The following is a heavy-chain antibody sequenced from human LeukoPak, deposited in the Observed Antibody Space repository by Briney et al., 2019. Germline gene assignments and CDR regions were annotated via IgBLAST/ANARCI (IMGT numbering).Heavy chain of an antibody. CDR1: GGSISSSSYY. D-gene: IGHD6-6*01. CDR3: ARLYSSSSKAGVFDY. V-gene: IGHV4-39*01. CDR2: IYYSGST. Sequence: PSETLSLTCTVSGGSISSSSYYWGWIRQPPGKGLEWIGSIYYSGSTYYNPSLKSRVTISVDTSKNQFSLKLSSVTAADTAVYYCARLYSSSSKAGVFDYWGQGTLVTVSS. J-gene: IGHJ4*02.